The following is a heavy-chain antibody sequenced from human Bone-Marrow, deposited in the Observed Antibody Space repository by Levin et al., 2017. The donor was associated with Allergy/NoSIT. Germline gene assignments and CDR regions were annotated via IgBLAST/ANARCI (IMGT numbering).Heavy chain of an antibody. CDR2: IDWDDDK. CDR1: GFSLSTTGIR. D-gene: IGHD1-26*01. V-gene: IGHV2-70*04. J-gene: IGHJ4*02. CDR3: ARIRGGNYYYFDY. Sequence: QTLSLTCTFSGFSLSTTGIRVNWIRQPPGQALEWLARIDWDDDKFYSTSLKTRLTISKDTSKNQVVLTMTNMDPVDTATYYCARIRGGNYYYFDYWGQGTLVTVSS.